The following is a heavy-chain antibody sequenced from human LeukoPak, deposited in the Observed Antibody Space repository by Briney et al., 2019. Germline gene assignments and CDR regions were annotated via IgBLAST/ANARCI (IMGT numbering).Heavy chain of an antibody. J-gene: IGHJ4*02. CDR3: ATDPGYSYGYNY. CDR1: GYTLTELS. V-gene: IGHV1-24*01. CDR2: FDPEDGET. D-gene: IGHD5-18*01. Sequence: GASVKVSCKVSGYTLTELSMHWVRQAPGKGLEWMGGFDPEDGETIYAQKFQGRVTMTEDTSTDTAYMELSSLRSEDTAVYYCATDPGYSYGYNYWGQGTLVTVSS.